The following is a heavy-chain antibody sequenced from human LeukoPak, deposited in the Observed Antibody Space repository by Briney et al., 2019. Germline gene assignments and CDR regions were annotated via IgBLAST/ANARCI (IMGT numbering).Heavy chain of an antibody. J-gene: IGHJ3*02. V-gene: IGHV3-15*01. Sequence: GGSLRLSCAASGFTFSNAWMSWVRQAPGKGLEWVGRIKSKTDGGTTDYAAPVKGRFTISRDDSKNTLYLQMNSLKTEDTAVYYCTTEYYYDSSGTVGDAFDIWGQGTMVTVSS. D-gene: IGHD3-22*01. CDR2: IKSKTDGGTT. CDR3: TTEYYYDSSGTVGDAFDI. CDR1: GFTFSNAW.